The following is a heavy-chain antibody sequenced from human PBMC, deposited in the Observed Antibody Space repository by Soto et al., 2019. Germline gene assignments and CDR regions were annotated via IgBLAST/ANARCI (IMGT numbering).Heavy chain of an antibody. D-gene: IGHD4-17*01. CDR1: GGSFSGYY. CDR2: INHSGST. V-gene: IGHV4-34*01. J-gene: IGHJ6*03. CDR3: ARGLPPPKSPTMTTVTTGRRRYYYMDV. Sequence: SETLSLTCAVYGGSFSGYYWSWIRQPPGKGLEWIGEINHSGSTNYNPSLKSRVTISVYTFQNQFSLKLSSVTAADTAVYYCARGLPPPKSPTMTTVTTGRRRYYYMDVWGKGTTVTVSS.